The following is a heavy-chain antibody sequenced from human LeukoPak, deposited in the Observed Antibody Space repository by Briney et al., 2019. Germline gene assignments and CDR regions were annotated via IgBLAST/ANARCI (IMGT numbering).Heavy chain of an antibody. CDR2: ISGSGGST. D-gene: IGHD5-12*01. J-gene: IGHJ4*02. CDR1: AFTFSSYA. V-gene: IGHV3-23*01. CDR3: AKSGGYRGYDLGY. Sequence: GGSLRLSCAASAFTFSSYAMSWVRQAPGKGLEWVSGISGSGGSTYYADSVKGRFTISRDNSKNTLYLQMNSLRAEDTAVYYCAKSGGYRGYDLGYWGQGTLVTVAS.